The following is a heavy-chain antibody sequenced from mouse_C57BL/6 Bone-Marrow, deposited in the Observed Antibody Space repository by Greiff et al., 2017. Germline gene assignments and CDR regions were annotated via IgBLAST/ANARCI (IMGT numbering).Heavy chain of an antibody. J-gene: IGHJ1*03. Sequence: QVHVKQSGAELARPGASVKLSCKASGYTFTSYGISWVKQRTGQGLEWIGEIYPRSGNTYYNEKFKGKATLTADKSSSTAYMELRSLTSEDSAVYFCARGGRGSSYDWYFDVWGTGTTVTVSS. CDR2: IYPRSGNT. CDR1: GYTFTSYG. CDR3: ARGGRGSSYDWYFDV. D-gene: IGHD1-1*01. V-gene: IGHV1-81*01.